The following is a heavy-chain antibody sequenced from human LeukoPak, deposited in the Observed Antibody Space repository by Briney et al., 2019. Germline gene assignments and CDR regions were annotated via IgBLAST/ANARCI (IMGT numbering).Heavy chain of an antibody. CDR2: IYYSGST. V-gene: IGHV4-39*07. Sequence: SETLSLTCTVSGGSISSSSYYWGWIRQPPGKGLEWIGSIYYSGSTYYKPSLKSRVTISVDTSKNQFSLKLSSVTAADTAVYYCASGATSWAHMDVWGKGTTVTVSS. CDR1: GGSISSSSYY. CDR3: ASGATSWAHMDV. D-gene: IGHD3-16*01. J-gene: IGHJ6*03.